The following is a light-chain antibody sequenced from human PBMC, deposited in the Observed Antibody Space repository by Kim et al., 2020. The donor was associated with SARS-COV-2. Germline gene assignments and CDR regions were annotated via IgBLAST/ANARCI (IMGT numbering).Light chain of an antibody. CDR1: SSDVGAYNY. J-gene: IGLJ2*01. V-gene: IGLV2-14*03. CDR3: SSYASSNTVV. CDR2: DVS. Sequence: GQSIPISCTGTSSDVGAYNYVSCDQQHPGKAPKVMIYDVSNRPSGVSNRFSGSKSGNTASLTISGLQAEDEADYYCSSYASSNTVVFGGGTQLTVL.